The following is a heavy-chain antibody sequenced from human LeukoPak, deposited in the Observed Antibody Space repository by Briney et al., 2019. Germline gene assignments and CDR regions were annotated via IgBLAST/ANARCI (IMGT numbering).Heavy chain of an antibody. V-gene: IGHV3-30*04. CDR2: ISYDGSNK. J-gene: IGHJ5*02. CDR3: ARDLFGYQLPSNWFDP. Sequence: GRSLRLSCAASGFTFSSYAMHWVRQAPGKGLEWVAVISYDGSNKYYADSVKGRFTISRDNSKNTLYLQMNSLRAEDTAVYYCARDLFGYQLPSNWFDPWGQGTLVTVSS. CDR1: GFTFSSYA. D-gene: IGHD2-2*01.